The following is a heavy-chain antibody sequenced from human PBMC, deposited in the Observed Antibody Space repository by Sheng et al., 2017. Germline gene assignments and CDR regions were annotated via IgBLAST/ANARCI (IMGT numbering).Heavy chain of an antibody. CDR1: GYTFTSYG. CDR3: ARDKSPVGAFWY. Sequence: VQLVQSGAEVKKAGASVKVSCKASGYTFTSYGITWVRQAPGQGLEWVGFINGDTGNTKYAQKFQDRVTMTIDTFTSTGYMELRSLRSDDTAVYYCARDKSPVGAFWYWGQGTLVTVSS. V-gene: IGHV1-18*01. D-gene: IGHD1-26*01. CDR2: INGDTGNT. J-gene: IGHJ4*02.